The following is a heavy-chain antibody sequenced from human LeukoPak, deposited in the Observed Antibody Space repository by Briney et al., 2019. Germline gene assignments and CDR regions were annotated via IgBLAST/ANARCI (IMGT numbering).Heavy chain of an antibody. J-gene: IGHJ4*02. V-gene: IGHV3-21*01. Sequence: GGSLRLSCAASGLTFSSYRMNWVRQAPGKGLEWVSSISSSVNYIYYADSVKGRFTISRDNAKNSLYLQMNSLRAEDTAVYYCARSGGGMDDYWGQGTLVTVSS. CDR1: GLTFSSYR. D-gene: IGHD3-16*01. CDR3: ARSGGGMDDY. CDR2: ISSSVNYI.